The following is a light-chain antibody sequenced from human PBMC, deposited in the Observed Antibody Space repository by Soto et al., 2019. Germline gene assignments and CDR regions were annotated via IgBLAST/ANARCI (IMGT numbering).Light chain of an antibody. J-gene: IGLJ7*01. V-gene: IGLV1-40*01. Sequence: QSVLTQPPSVSGAPGQRVTIFCTGSSSNIGAGYDVQWYQQLPGTAPKVLIYGDSNRPSGVPDRFSGSKSGTSASLAITGLQAEDEADYDCQCYDNILSGFSVFGGGTQLTVL. CDR3: QCYDNILSGFSV. CDR1: SSNIGAGYD. CDR2: GDS.